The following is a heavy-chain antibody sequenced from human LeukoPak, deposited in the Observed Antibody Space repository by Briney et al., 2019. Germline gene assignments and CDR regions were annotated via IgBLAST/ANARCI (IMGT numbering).Heavy chain of an antibody. D-gene: IGHD3-22*01. CDR3: ARHTMRGNWFDP. CDR2: ISSSSSYI. J-gene: IGHJ5*02. V-gene: IGHV3-21*01. Sequence: GGSLRLSCAASGFTFSSYSMNWVRQAQGKGLEWASSISSSSSYIYYADSVKGRFTISRDNAKNSLYLQMNSLRAEDTAVYYCARHTMRGNWFDPWGQGTLVTVSS. CDR1: GFTFSSYS.